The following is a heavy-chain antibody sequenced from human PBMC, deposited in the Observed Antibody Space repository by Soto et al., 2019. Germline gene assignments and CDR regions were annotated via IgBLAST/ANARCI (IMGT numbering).Heavy chain of an antibody. CDR2: ISGSGGST. J-gene: IGHJ4*02. Sequence: GGSLRLSCAASGFTFSSYAMSWVRQAPGKGLEWVSAISGSGGSTYYADSVKGRFTISRDNSKNTLYLQMNSLRAEDTAVYYCANEPADYDILTGYYSPGVFDYWGQGTLVTVSS. CDR3: ANEPADYDILTGYYSPGVFDY. CDR1: GFTFSSYA. D-gene: IGHD3-9*01. V-gene: IGHV3-23*01.